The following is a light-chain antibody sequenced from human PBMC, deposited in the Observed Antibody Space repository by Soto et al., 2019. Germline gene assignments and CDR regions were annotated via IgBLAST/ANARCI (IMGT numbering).Light chain of an antibody. Sequence: EIVLTQSPGTLSLSPGERATLSCWASQNVLSNYLAWYQQKPGQAPRLLIYGASTRATGIPDRFGGSGSGTDFTLTIGRLEPEDFAVYFCQQYGNSPLTFGGGTKVDIK. J-gene: IGKJ4*01. CDR3: QQYGNSPLT. V-gene: IGKV3-20*01. CDR1: QNVLSNY. CDR2: GAS.